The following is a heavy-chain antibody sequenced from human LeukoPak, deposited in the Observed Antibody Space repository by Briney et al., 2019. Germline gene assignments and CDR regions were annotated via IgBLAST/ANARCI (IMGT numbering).Heavy chain of an antibody. CDR2: IIPIFGTA. CDR3: ARDRGGAVTYYDFWSGYGWFDP. J-gene: IGHJ5*02. Sequence: ASVKVSCKASGGTFSSYAISWVRQAPGQGLEWMGGIIPIFGTANYAQKFQGRVTITADKSTSTAYMELSSLRSDDTAVYYCARDRGGAVTYYDFWSGYGWFDPWGQGTLVTVSS. CDR1: GGTFSSYA. V-gene: IGHV1-69*06. D-gene: IGHD3-3*01.